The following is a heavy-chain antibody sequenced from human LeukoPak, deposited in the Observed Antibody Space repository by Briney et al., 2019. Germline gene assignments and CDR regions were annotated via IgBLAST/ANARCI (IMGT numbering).Heavy chain of an antibody. V-gene: IGHV4-39*01. D-gene: IGHD3-3*01. CDR1: GGSISSSSYY. J-gene: IGHJ3*02. CDR3: ARHGNGGRGFWSGYSFLHSRRVGAFDI. CDR2: IYYSGST. Sequence: PSETLSLTCTVSGGSISSSSYYWGWIRQPPGKGLEWIGSIYYSGSTYYNPSLKSRVTISVDTSKNQFSLKLSSVTAADTAVYYCARHGNGGRGFWSGYSFLHSRRVGAFDIWGQGIMVTVSS.